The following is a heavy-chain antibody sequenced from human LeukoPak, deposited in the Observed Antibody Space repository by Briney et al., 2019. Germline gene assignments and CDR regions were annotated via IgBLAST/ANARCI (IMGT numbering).Heavy chain of an antibody. V-gene: IGHV5-51*01. CDR1: GYRFTSYW. J-gene: IGHJ4*02. Sequence: GESLQISCQGSGYRFTSYWIGWVRQMPGKGLECMGIIYPSDSDTRYSPSFLGQVTISADKSISTAYLQWSSLKASDTAIYYCARLPSSAWYYFDYWGQGTLVTVSS. CDR3: ARLPSSAWYYFDY. CDR2: IYPSDSDT. D-gene: IGHD6-19*01.